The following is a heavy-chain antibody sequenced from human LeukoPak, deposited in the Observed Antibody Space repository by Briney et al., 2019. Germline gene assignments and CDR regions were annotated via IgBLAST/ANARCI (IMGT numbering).Heavy chain of an antibody. J-gene: IGHJ6*03. CDR1: GGSISSYY. CDR3: ARANGDPFNYYVYMDV. V-gene: IGHV4-4*07. Sequence: SETLSLTCTVSGGSISSYYWSWIRQPPGQGLEWIGRIYPSGSTNYNPSLKSRVTISVDTSKNQFSLKLSSVTAADTAVYYCARANGDPFNYYVYMDVWGKGTTVTVSS. CDR2: IYPSGST. D-gene: IGHD4-17*01.